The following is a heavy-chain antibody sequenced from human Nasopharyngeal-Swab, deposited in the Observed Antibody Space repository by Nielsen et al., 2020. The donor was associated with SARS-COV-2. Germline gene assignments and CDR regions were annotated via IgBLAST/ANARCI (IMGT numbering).Heavy chain of an antibody. V-gene: IGHV3-30-3*01. CDR1: GFTFSSSA. CDR3: ASPPLDSSGYYYGFHY. J-gene: IGHJ4*02. CDR2: ISYDGSNK. D-gene: IGHD3-22*01. Sequence: GGSLRLSYAASGFTFSSSAMHWVRQAPGKGLEWVAVISYDGSNKYFADSVKGRFTISRDNSKNTLYLQMNSLRAEDTAVYYCASPPLDSSGYYYGFHYWGRGTLVTVSS.